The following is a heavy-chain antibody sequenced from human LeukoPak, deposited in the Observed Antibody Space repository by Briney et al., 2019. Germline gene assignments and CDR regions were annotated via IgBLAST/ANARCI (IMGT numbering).Heavy chain of an antibody. D-gene: IGHD2-15*01. V-gene: IGHV1-69*06. Sequence: ASVKVSCKASGGTFSSYAISWVRQAPGQGLEWMGGIIPIFGTANYAQKFQGRVTITADKSTSTAYMELSSLRSEDTAVYYCATRNKDVVVDDSPVMAVWGKGTTVTVS. CDR3: ATRNKDVVVDDSPVMAV. CDR1: GGTFSSYA. CDR2: IIPIFGTA. J-gene: IGHJ6*03.